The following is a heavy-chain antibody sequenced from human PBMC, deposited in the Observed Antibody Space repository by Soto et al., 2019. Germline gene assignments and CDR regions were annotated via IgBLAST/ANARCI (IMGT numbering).Heavy chain of an antibody. CDR1: GFTFSSYV. Sequence: GGSLRLSCAASGFTFSSYVMSWVRQAPGKGLEWVSSISGSGGSTYYADSVKGRFTISRDNSKNTVYLQMNSLRAEDTAVYYCAKNVGDSSSQWWGGLDYWGQGT. J-gene: IGHJ4*02. D-gene: IGHD6-13*01. CDR2: ISGSGGST. V-gene: IGHV3-23*01. CDR3: AKNVGDSSSQWWGGLDY.